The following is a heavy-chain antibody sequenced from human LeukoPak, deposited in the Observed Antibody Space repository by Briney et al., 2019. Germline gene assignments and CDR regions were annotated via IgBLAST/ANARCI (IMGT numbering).Heavy chain of an antibody. V-gene: IGHV6-1*01. Sequence: PSETLSLTCAISGGSVSSKSASWHWIRQSPSRGLEWLGRTYSRSKWFNDYAVSVKSRITINPDTSKNQFSLHLTSVTPDDTAVYYCARGTGSLDYWGQGTLVTVSS. CDR3: ARGTGSLDY. J-gene: IGHJ4*02. CDR1: GGSVSSKSAS. D-gene: IGHD1-26*01. CDR2: TYSRSKWFN.